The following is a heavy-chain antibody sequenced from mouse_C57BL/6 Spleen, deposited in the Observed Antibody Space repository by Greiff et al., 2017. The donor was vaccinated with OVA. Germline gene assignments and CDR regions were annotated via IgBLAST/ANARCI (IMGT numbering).Heavy chain of an antibody. J-gene: IGHJ1*03. Sequence: EVQLVESGGGLVKPGGSLKLSCAASGFTFSDYGMHWVRQAPEKGLEWVAYISSGSSTIYYADTVKGRFTISRDNAKNTLFLQMTSLRSEDTAMYYCARGGDGYWYFDVWGTGTTVTVSS. CDR1: GFTFSDYG. CDR3: ARGGDGYWYFDV. CDR2: ISSGSSTI. D-gene: IGHD3-3*01. V-gene: IGHV5-17*01.